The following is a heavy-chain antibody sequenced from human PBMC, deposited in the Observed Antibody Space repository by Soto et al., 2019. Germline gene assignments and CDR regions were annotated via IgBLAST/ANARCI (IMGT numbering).Heavy chain of an antibody. D-gene: IGHD4-17*01. CDR2: IYYSGST. Sequence: QVQLQESGPGLVKPSETLSLTCTVSGGFISSYYWSWIRQPPGKGLEWIGYIYYSGSTNYNPSLKRRVTTSVDASKSQFSLKLSSVTAAYTAVYYCASRYGGTLDYWCQGTLVTVSS. CDR3: ASRYGGTLDY. J-gene: IGHJ4*02. V-gene: IGHV4-59*08. CDR1: GGFISSYY.